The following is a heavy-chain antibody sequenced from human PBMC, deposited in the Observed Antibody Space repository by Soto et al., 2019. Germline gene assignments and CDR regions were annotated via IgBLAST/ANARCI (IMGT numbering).Heavy chain of an antibody. CDR2: IYYSGST. V-gene: IGHV4-59*08. Sequence: SDTVPLTCNLRVGKMSSSYWTWIRQPPGKGLEWIGYIYYSGSTNYNPSLKSRVTISVDTSKNQFSLKLSSVTAADTAVYYCARGGWRHIDYWGQGTLVTVPQ. CDR1: VGKMSSSY. CDR3: ARGGWRHIDY. J-gene: IGHJ4*02. D-gene: IGHD3-3*01.